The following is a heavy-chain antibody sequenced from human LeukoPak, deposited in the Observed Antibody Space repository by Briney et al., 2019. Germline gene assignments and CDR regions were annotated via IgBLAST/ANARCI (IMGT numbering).Heavy chain of an antibody. CDR3: ARVDSSGWSRVDY. D-gene: IGHD6-19*01. CDR2: INHSGST. J-gene: IGHJ4*02. CDR1: GGSFSGYY. V-gene: IGHV4-34*01. Sequence: SETLSLTCAVYGGSFSGYYWSWIRQPPGKGLEWIGEINHSGSTNYNPSLKSRVTISVDTSKNQFSPKLSSVTAADTAVYYCARVDSSGWSRVDYWGQGTLVTVSS.